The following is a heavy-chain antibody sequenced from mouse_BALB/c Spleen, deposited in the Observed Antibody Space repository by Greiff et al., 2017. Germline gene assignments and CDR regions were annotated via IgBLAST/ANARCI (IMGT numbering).Heavy chain of an antibody. CDR2: IDPANGNT. CDR1: GFNIKDTY. D-gene: IGHD2-2*01. Sequence: EVKLVESGAELVKPGASVKLSCTASGFNIKDTYMHWVKQRPEQGLEWIGRIDPANGNTKYDPKFQGKATITADTSSNTAYLQLSSLTSEDTAVYYCARGLRQGDYWGQGTTLTVSS. V-gene: IGHV14-3*02. CDR3: ARGLRQGDY. J-gene: IGHJ2*01.